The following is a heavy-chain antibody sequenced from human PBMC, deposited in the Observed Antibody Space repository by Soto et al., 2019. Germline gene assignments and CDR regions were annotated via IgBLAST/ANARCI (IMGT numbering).Heavy chain of an antibody. CDR3: ARDLDIVVVPAAMPAFWFYP. V-gene: IGHV1-18*01. D-gene: IGHD2-2*03. J-gene: IGHJ5*02. CDR2: ISAYNGNT. Sequence: QVQLVQSGAEVKKPGASVKVSCKASGYTFTSYGISWVRQAPGQGLEWMGWISAYNGNTNYAQKLQGRVTMTTDTATSTAYMKLRRLRCDDAAVYYCARDLDIVVVPAAMPAFWFYPWGQGTLVTV. CDR1: GYTFTSYG.